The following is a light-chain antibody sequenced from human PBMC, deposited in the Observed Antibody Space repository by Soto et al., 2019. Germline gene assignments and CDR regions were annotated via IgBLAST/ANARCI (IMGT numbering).Light chain of an antibody. V-gene: IGKV1-5*03. J-gene: IGKJ1*01. CDR1: QSIKRQ. Sequence: DLDMPHSPSTLSASVGDSVRLSSRASQSIKRQLAGYQQKPGKAPNLLIYQASNLETGVPSRFTGSGSGTEFTLTISSLQPDDLATYYCLQYQSYWTFGQGTKVEVK. CDR3: LQYQSYWT. CDR2: QAS.